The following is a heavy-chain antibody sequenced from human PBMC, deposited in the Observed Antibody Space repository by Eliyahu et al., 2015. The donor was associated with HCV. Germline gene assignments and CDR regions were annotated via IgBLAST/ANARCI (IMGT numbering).Heavy chain of an antibody. Sequence: QVQLVQSGAEVKKPGSSVKVSCKASGGTFSSYAISWVRQAPGQGLEWMGGIIPIFGTANYARQKFQGRVTITADESTSTAYMELSSLRSEDTAVYYCARERGSGAGFMDVWGKGTTVTVSS. D-gene: IGHD3-3*01. V-gene: IGHV1-69*12. CDR1: GGTFSSYA. CDR3: ARERGSGAGFMDV. J-gene: IGHJ6*04. CDR2: IIPIFGTA.